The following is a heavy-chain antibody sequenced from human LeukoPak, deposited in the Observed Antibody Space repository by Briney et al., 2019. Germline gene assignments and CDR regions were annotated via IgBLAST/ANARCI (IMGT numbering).Heavy chain of an antibody. CDR2: INHSGST. J-gene: IGHJ4*02. CDR1: GGSFSGYY. CDR3: ASLYSGSYYTLDY. V-gene: IGHV4-34*01. D-gene: IGHD1-26*01. Sequence: SETLSLTCAVYGGSFSGYYWSWIRQPPGKGLEWIGEINHSGSTNYNPSLKSRVTISVDTSKNQFSPKLSSVTAADTAVYYCASLYSGSYYTLDYWGQGTLVTVSS.